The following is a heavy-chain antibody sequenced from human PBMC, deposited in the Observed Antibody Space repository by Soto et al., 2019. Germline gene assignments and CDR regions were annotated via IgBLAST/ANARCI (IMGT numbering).Heavy chain of an antibody. CDR3: AKVTIFGVVTAYGMDV. V-gene: IGHV3-30*18. J-gene: IGHJ6*02. CDR2: ISYDGSNK. CDR1: GFTFSSYG. D-gene: IGHD3-3*01. Sequence: GGSLRLSCAASGFTFSSYGMHWVRQAPGKGLKWVAVISYDGSNKYYADSVKGRFTISRDNSKNTLYLQMNSLRAEDTAVYYCAKVTIFGVVTAYGMDVWGQGTTVTVSS.